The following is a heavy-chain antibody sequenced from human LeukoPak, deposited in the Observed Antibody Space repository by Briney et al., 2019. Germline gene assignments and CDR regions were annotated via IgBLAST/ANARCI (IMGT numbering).Heavy chain of an antibody. CDR3: ARDIPPRRYDSSGYYYD. Sequence: GGSLRLSCAASGFTFSSYWMSWVRQAPGKGLEWVANIKQDGSEKYYVDSVKGRFTISRDNAKNSLYLQMNSLRAEDTAVYYCARDIPPRRYDSSGYYYDWGQGTLVTVSS. CDR1: GFTFSSYW. J-gene: IGHJ4*02. CDR2: IKQDGSEK. D-gene: IGHD3-22*01. V-gene: IGHV3-7*01.